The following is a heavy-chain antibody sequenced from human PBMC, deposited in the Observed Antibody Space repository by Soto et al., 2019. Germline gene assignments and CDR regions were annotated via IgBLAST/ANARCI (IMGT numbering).Heavy chain of an antibody. CDR2: ISYDGSNK. CDR1: GFTFSSYG. J-gene: IGHJ4*02. CDR3: AKDPYDY. Sequence: QVQLVESGGGVVQPGRSLRLYSAASGFTFSSYGMHWVRQAPGKGLEWVAVISYDGSNKYYADSVKGRFTISRDNSKNTLYLQMNSLRAEDTAVYYCAKDPYDYWGQGTLVTVSS. V-gene: IGHV3-30*18.